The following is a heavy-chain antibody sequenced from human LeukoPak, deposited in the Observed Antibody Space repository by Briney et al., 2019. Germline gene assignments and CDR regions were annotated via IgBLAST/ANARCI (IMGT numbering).Heavy chain of an antibody. CDR3: ARVRYYGSGEEIDP. Sequence: SETLSLTCTVSGGSINSGGYFWSWIRQNPGKGLEWIGYIYHGGNTYYNPSLKSRVTISVDTSKNQFSLTLSSVTAADTAMYYCARVRYYGSGEEIDPWGQGTLVTVSS. D-gene: IGHD3-10*01. CDR2: IYHGGNT. V-gene: IGHV4-31*03. J-gene: IGHJ5*02. CDR1: GGSINSGGYF.